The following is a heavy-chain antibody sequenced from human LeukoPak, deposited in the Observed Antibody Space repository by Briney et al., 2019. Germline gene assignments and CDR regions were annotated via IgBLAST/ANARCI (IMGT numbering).Heavy chain of an antibody. J-gene: IGHJ4*02. CDR1: SFTFSDYS. D-gene: IGHD1-26*01. Sequence: GGSLRLSCSASSFTFSDYSMNWVRQAPGKGLEWVSYISGSSSTIYYADSVKGRFTISRDNAKNLMYLQMNSLRAEDTAVYYCARDRIKSGSYYFDYWGQGTLVTVSS. CDR3: ARDRIKSGSYYFDY. V-gene: IGHV3-48*01. CDR2: ISGSSSTI.